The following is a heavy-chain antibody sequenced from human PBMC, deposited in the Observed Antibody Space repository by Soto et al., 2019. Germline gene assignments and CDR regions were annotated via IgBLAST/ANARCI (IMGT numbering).Heavy chain of an antibody. Sequence: QVQLVQSGAEVKKAGASVKVSCKASGYTFTTSGISWVRQAPGQGLEWMGWISPNNGNTNYARKVLGRLIMTTETSTSTAYMELRSLRSDDTAMYYCARGYCTSTNCNTTPRWFDPWGQGTLVTVSS. CDR2: ISPNNGNT. CDR1: GYTFTTSG. CDR3: ARGYCTSTNCNTTPRWFDP. D-gene: IGHD2-2*01. J-gene: IGHJ5*02. V-gene: IGHV1-18*01.